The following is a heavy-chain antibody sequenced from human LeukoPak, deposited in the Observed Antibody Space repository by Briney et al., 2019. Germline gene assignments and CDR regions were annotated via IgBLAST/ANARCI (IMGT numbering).Heavy chain of an antibody. CDR3: ARAPDTAMDYFDY. D-gene: IGHD5-18*01. J-gene: IGHJ4*02. V-gene: IGHV3-30*02. CDR2: IRYDGSNK. CDR1: GFTFSSYG. Sequence: GGSLRLSCAASGFTFSSYGMHWVRQAPGKGLEWVAFIRYDGSNKYYADSVKGRFTISRDNSKNTLYLQMNSLRAEDTAVYYCARAPDTAMDYFDYWGQGTLVTVSS.